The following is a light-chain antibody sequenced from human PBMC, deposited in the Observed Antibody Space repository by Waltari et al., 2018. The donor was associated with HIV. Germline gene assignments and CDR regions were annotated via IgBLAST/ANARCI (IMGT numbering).Light chain of an antibody. CDR2: NNN. CDR1: SSNIGSNT. CDR3: AAWDDSLNAWV. J-gene: IGLJ3*02. Sequence: QSVVTQPPSASGTPGQRVTISCSGSSSNIGSNTINWFQQLPGTAPKLLIYNNNLRSSGVPHRFSGSKSGTSASLAISGLQSDDEADFYCAAWDDSLNAWVFGGGTKLTVL. V-gene: IGLV1-44*01.